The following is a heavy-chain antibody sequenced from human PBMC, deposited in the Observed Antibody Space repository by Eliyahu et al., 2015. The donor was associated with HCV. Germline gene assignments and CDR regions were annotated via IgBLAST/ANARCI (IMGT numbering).Heavy chain of an antibody. CDR2: ITGSGGTT. CDR1: DFEFSVYA. J-gene: IGHJ1*01. Sequence: QLLESGGGLVHPGGSLRLSCAASDFEFSVYAXTWVRQAPGKGLEWVSTITGSGGTTYYADSVQGRFTISRDNSKNTVFLQMDSLRADDTAVYYCAKARPNTWYSSLHHWGQGTLVTVSS. CDR3: AKARPNTWYSSLHH. D-gene: IGHD2-15*01. V-gene: IGHV3-23*01.